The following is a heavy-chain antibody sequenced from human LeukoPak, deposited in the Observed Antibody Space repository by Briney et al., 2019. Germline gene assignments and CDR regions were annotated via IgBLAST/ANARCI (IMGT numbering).Heavy chain of an antibody. J-gene: IGHJ6*02. CDR1: GFTFSSYE. V-gene: IGHV3-48*03. CDR3: ARDSRAYQLLSYYYYGMDV. Sequence: GGSLRPSCAASGFTFSSYEMNWVRQAPGKGLEWVSYISSSGSTIYYADSVKGRFTISRDNAKNSLYLQMNSLRAEDTAVYYCARDSRAYQLLSYYYYGMDVWGQGTTVTVSS. CDR2: ISSSGSTI. D-gene: IGHD2-2*01.